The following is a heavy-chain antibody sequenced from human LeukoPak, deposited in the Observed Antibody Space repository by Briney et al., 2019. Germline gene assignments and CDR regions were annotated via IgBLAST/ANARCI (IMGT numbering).Heavy chain of an antibody. CDR3: ANLNAPYWGNFDY. J-gene: IGHJ4*02. CDR1: GFTFSNYA. CDR2: ISDSGVTA. D-gene: IGHD3-16*01. Sequence: GGSLRLSCVVSGFTFSNYAMTWVRQAPGQGLDWVSAISDSGVTAYYADSVKGRFTISRDNSKSTLYLQMNSLRAEDTAVYYCANLNAPYWGNFDYWGRGTLVTVSS. V-gene: IGHV3-23*01.